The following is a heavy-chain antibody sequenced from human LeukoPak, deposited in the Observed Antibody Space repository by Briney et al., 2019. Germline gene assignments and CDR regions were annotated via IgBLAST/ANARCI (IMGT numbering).Heavy chain of an antibody. J-gene: IGHJ5*02. D-gene: IGHD1-1*01. Sequence: GSSVKVSCKAAGDSFSSYAISWVRQAPGQGLEWMGGIIPIFGTANYAQKFQGRVTITADESTSTAYMELSSLRSEDTAVYYCARVVAQLGWFDPWGQRTLVTVSS. CDR3: ARVVAQLGWFDP. CDR2: IIPIFGTA. V-gene: IGHV1-69*01. CDR1: GDSFSSYA.